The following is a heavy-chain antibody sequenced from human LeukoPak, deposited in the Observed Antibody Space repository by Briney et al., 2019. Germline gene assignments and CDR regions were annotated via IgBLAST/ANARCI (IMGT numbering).Heavy chain of an antibody. CDR2: ISSSSSYI. J-gene: IGHJ3*02. CDR3: ARKWMGGAFDI. Sequence: PGGSLRLSCAASGFTFSSYSMNWVRQAPGKGLEWVSSISSSSSYIYYADSVKGRFTISRDNAKNTLYLQMNSLRAEDTAVYYCARKWMGGAFDIWGQGTMVTVSS. D-gene: IGHD6-19*01. V-gene: IGHV3-21*01. CDR1: GFTFSSYS.